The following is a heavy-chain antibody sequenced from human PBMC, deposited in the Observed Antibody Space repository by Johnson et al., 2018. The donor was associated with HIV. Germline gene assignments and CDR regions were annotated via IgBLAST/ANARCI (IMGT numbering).Heavy chain of an antibody. CDR2: ISYDGSNN. CDR3: ARSSGYYGTDAFDI. V-gene: IGHV3-30-3*01. CDR1: GFTFSTYA. J-gene: IGHJ3*02. Sequence: QVHLVESGGGVVQPGRSLRLSCAAPGFTFSTYALPWVRPAPGKGLEWVAVISYDGSNNYYADSVTGRLSIPRDNSKNTLYLQMNSLRPEDTAVYYGARSSGYYGTDAFDIWGQGTMVTVSS. D-gene: IGHD3-22*01.